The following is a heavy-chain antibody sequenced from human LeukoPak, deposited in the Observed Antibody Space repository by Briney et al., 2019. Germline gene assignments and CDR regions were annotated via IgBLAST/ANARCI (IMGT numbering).Heavy chain of an antibody. CDR2: ISSNGDFT. D-gene: IGHD5-12*01. CDR3: ARRLRFDYYYGMDV. V-gene: IGHV3-23*01. J-gene: IGHJ6*02. Sequence: GGSLRLSCVASRFTFNTYAVNWVRQAPGKGLEWVSAISSNGDFTYYADSVRGRFTISRDNSKNTVFLQMNGLRAEDTAVYYCARRLRFDYYYGMDVWGQGTTVTVSS. CDR1: RFTFNTYA.